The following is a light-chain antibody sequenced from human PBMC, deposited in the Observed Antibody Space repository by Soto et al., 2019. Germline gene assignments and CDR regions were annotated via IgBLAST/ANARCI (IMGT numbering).Light chain of an antibody. CDR3: QQYHTVPYT. CDR1: QSVLYSSNNNNY. J-gene: IGKJ2*01. V-gene: IGKV4-1*01. CDR2: WAS. Sequence: DIVMTQSPDSLAVSLGERATINCKSSQSVLYSSNNNNYLAWYQQKPGQPPTLLLYWASTRESGVPDRFSGSGSGTDFTLTISSLQAGDVAVYYCQQYHTVPYTFGQGTKLDIK.